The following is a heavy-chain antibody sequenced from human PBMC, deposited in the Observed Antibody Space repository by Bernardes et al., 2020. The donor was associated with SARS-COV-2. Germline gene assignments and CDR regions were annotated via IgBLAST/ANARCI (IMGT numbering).Heavy chain of an antibody. D-gene: IGHD3-3*01. CDR3: TRGVEISGEVVLYYYGLDV. CDR1: GESFSGYY. Sequence: SETLSLTCAVYGESFSGYYWSWIRQPPGKGLEWIGEINHSGSTNYNASLKSRVTLSVDTSKNQFSLKLSSLTAADTAVYYCTRGVEISGEVVLYYYGLDVWGQGTTVIVSS. CDR2: INHSGST. J-gene: IGHJ6*02. V-gene: IGHV4-34*01.